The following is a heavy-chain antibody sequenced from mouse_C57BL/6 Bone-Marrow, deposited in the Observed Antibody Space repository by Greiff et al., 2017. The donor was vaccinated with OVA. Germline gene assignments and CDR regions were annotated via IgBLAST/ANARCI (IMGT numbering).Heavy chain of an antibody. D-gene: IGHD2-2*01. Sequence: VQLQQPGAELVKPGASVKVSCKASGYTFTSYWMHWVKQRPGQGLEWIGRIHPSDSDTNYNQKFKGKATLTVDQSSSTAYMQLSRLTSEDSAVYYCAIWGLRRFLYAMDYWGQGTSVTVSA. CDR1: GYTFTSYW. CDR3: AIWGLRRFLYAMDY. J-gene: IGHJ4*01. V-gene: IGHV1-74*01. CDR2: IHPSDSDT.